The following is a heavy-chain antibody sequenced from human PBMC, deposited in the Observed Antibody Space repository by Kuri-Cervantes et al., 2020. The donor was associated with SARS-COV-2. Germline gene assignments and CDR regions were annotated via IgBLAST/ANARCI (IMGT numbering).Heavy chain of an antibody. CDR2: IWYDGKNE. CDR1: GFSLTNYA. D-gene: IGHD3-16*01. Sequence: GGSLRLSCGASGFSLTNYAIHWVRQAPGKGLEWVSVIWYDGKNEYYAGSVKGRFNISRDTSKNTASLHMNSLRAEDTAMYYCAMGAANSYMDVWGRGTTVTVSS. J-gene: IGHJ6*03. CDR3: AMGAANSYMDV. V-gene: IGHV3-33*08.